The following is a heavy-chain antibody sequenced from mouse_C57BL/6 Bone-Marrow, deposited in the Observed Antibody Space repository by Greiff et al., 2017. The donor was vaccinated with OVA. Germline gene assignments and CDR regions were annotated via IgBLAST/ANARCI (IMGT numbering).Heavy chain of an antibody. D-gene: IGHD1-1*02. Sequence: VQLQQSGAELVRPGASVKLSCTASGFNIKDDYMHWVKQRPEQGLEWIGWIDPENGDTEYASKFQGKATITADTSSNTAYLQLSSLTSEDTAVYHCTTVLSPDYWGQGTTLTVSS. V-gene: IGHV14-4*01. CDR2: IDPENGDT. J-gene: IGHJ2*01. CDR1: GFNIKDDY. CDR3: TTVLSPDY.